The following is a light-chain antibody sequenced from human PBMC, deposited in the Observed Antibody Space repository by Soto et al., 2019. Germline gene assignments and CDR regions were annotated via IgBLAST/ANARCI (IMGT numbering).Light chain of an antibody. Sequence: EIVLTQSPGTLSLSPGERATLSCRASQSVSSSYLAWYQQKPGQDPRLLIYGASSRATGIPDRFSGSGSGTDFTLTISRLEPEDFAVYYCQQYGSSPMWTFGQGTKVEIK. CDR3: QQYGSSPMWT. V-gene: IGKV3-20*01. J-gene: IGKJ1*01. CDR2: GAS. CDR1: QSVSSSY.